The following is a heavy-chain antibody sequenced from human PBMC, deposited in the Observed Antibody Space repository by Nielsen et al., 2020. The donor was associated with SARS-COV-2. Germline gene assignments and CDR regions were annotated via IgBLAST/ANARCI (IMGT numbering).Heavy chain of an antibody. D-gene: IGHD3-22*01. CDR1: SGSISSYY. CDR2: LYYSGSN. J-gene: IGHJ3*01. V-gene: IGHV4-59*06. Sequence: SETLSLTCTVSSGSISSYYWSWIRQRPGKGLEWIGYLYYSGSNYYNPYLRSRVFISEDTSKNQFSLQLNSVTAADTAVYYCASSGYLAYDAFNVWGQGTMVTVSS. CDR3: ASSGYLAYDAFNV.